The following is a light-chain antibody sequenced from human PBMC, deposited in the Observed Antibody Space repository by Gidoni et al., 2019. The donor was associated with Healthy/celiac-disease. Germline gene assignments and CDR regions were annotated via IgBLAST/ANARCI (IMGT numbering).Light chain of an antibody. CDR2: DAS. J-gene: IGKJ2*01. Sequence: EIVLTQSPATLSLSPGETATLSCRASQSVSSYLAWYQQKPGQAPRLLIYDASNRATCIPASFSGSGSGTDFTLTISRLEPEDFAVYYCQQRSNWPAGTFGQWTKLEIK. CDR1: QSVSSY. CDR3: QQRSNWPAGT. V-gene: IGKV3-11*01.